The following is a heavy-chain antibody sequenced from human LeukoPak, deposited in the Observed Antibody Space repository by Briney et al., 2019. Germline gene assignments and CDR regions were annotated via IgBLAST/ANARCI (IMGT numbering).Heavy chain of an antibody. V-gene: IGHV3-30-3*01. CDR1: GFTFSSYA. CDR3: ARDQEGVATITWYFDY. Sequence: QPGGSLRLSCAASGFTFSSYAMHWVRQAPGKGLEWVAVISYDGSNKYYADSVKGRFTISRDNSKNTLYLQMNSLRAEDTAVYYCARDQEGVATITWYFDYWGQGTLVTVSS. CDR2: ISYDGSNK. J-gene: IGHJ4*02. D-gene: IGHD5-12*01.